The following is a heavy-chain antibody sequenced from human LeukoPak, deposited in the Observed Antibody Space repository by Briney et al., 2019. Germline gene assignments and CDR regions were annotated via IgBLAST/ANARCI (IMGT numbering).Heavy chain of an antibody. V-gene: IGHV1-69*04. D-gene: IGHD2-15*01. Sequence: SVKVSCKASGGTFSSYAISWVRQAPGQGLEWMGRIIPILGIANYAQKFQGRVTITADKSTSTAYMELSSLRSEDTAGYYCARDGVVAAIVNWFDPWGQGTLVTVSS. CDR3: ARDGVVAAIVNWFDP. CDR2: IIPILGIA. CDR1: GGTFSSYA. J-gene: IGHJ5*02.